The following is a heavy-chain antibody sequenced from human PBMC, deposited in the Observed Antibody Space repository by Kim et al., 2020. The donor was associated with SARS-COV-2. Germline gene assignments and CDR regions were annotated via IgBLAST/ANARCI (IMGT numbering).Heavy chain of an antibody. D-gene: IGHD4-17*01. Sequence: SETLSLTCAVSGGSISSSNWWSWVRQPPGKGLEWIGEIYHSGSTNYNPSLKSRVTISVDKSKNQFSLKLSSVTAADTAVYYCARSLSTVTTAALDYWGQGTLVTVSS. J-gene: IGHJ4*02. CDR1: GGSISSSNW. CDR2: IYHSGST. CDR3: ARSLSTVTTAALDY. V-gene: IGHV4-4*02.